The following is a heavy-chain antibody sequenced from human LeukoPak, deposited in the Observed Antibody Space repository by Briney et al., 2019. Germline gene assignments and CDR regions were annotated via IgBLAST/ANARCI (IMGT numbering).Heavy chain of an antibody. V-gene: IGHV3-9*01. Sequence: PGRSLRLSCAASGFTFDDYAMHWVRQAPGKDLEWVSGISWNSGSIGYADSVKGRFTISRDNAKNSLYLQVNSLRAEDTALYYCAKDIWAGDCSSTSCSSVFDYWGQGTLVTVSS. CDR1: GFTFDDYA. CDR3: AKDIWAGDCSSTSCSSVFDY. J-gene: IGHJ4*02. CDR2: ISWNSGSI. D-gene: IGHD2-2*01.